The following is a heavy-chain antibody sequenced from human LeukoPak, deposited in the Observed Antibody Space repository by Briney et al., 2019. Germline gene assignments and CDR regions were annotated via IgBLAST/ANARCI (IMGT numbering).Heavy chain of an antibody. CDR2: INADGSST. J-gene: IGHJ6*03. CDR3: ASQQSFPSYYMDV. V-gene: IGHV3-74*01. D-gene: IGHD2/OR15-2a*01. CDR1: GFTFNTYW. Sequence: GGSLRLSCAASGFTFNTYWMHWVRQAPGKGLVWVSSINADGSSTSYADSMKGRFTISRDNAKNTLYLQMNSLRAEDTAVYYCASQQSFPSYYMDVWGKGPTVPVPS.